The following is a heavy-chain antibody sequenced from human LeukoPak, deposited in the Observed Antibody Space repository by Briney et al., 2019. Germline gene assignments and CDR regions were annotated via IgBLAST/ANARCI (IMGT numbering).Heavy chain of an antibody. Sequence: GSSVKVSCKASGGTFSSYAISWVRQAPGQGLEWMGWISAYNGNTNYAQKLQGRITMTTDTSTSTAYMELRSLRSDDTAVYYCARTAKYYDFWSGYYLYDYWGQGTLVTVSS. V-gene: IGHV1-18*01. CDR3: ARTAKYYDFWSGYYLYDY. J-gene: IGHJ4*02. CDR2: ISAYNGNT. CDR1: GGTFSSYA. D-gene: IGHD3-3*01.